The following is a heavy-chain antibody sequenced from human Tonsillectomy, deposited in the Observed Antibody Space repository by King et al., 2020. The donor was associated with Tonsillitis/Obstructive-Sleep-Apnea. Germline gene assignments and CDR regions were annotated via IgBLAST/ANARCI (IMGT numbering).Heavy chain of an antibody. V-gene: IGHV3-53*01. CDR1: GFTVSSNY. CDR3: ARDQDYGSGSYFHYYYYMDV. Sequence: VQLVESGGGLIQPGGSLRLSCAASGFTVSSNYMSWVRQAPGKGLEWVSVIYSVGSTYYADSVKGRFTISRDNSKNTLYLQINSLRAEDTAVYYCARDQDYGSGSYFHYYYYMDVWGKGTTVTVSS. J-gene: IGHJ6*03. D-gene: IGHD3-10*01. CDR2: IYSVGST.